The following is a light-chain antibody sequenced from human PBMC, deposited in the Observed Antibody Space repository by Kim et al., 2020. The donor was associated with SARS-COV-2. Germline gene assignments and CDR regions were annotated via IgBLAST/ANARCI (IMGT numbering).Light chain of an antibody. Sequence: GQSITISCNVNRSDVVAYNYASWYQQHPGKAPTVMIYDVSNRPSGVSDRFSGSKSGDTASLTISGLQAEDEADYYCSSYTTSSTVVFGGGTKLTVL. V-gene: IGLV2-14*03. J-gene: IGLJ2*01. CDR1: RSDVVAYNY. CDR2: DVS. CDR3: SSYTTSSTVV.